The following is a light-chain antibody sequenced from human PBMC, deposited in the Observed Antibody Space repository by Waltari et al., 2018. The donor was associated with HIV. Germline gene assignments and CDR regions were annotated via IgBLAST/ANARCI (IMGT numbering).Light chain of an antibody. J-gene: IGLJ3*02. Sequence: QSALTQPPSASGSPGQSVTISCTGTSSDVGGSKYVSWYQQHPGKAPKLNIYEVNKRPSGVPDRFSGTKSANTASLIVSGLQADDEADYYCNSYAGSNNWVFGGGTKLTVL. CDR3: NSYAGSNNWV. V-gene: IGLV2-8*01. CDR1: SSDVGGSKY. CDR2: EVN.